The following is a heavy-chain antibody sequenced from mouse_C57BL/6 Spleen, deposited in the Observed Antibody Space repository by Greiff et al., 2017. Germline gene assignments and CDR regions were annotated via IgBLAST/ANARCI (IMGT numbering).Heavy chain of an antibody. D-gene: IGHD1-1*01. CDR3: ARGVYYYGSSPYAMDY. Sequence: QVQLQQPGAELVKPGASVKLSCKASGYTFTSYWMQWVKQRPGQGLEWIGEIDPSDSYTNYNQKFKGKATLTVDTSSSTAYMQLSSLTSEDSAVYYCARGVYYYGSSPYAMDYWGQGTSVTVSS. J-gene: IGHJ4*01. CDR2: IDPSDSYT. V-gene: IGHV1-50*01. CDR1: GYTFTSYW.